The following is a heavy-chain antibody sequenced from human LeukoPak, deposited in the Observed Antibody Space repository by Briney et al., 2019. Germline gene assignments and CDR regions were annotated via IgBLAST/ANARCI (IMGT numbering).Heavy chain of an antibody. CDR1: GGSISSFF. D-gene: IGHD1-1*01. V-gene: IGHV4-59*01. CDR2: MHYSGDS. CDR3: ARDLELERNRWNYFES. Sequence: SETLSLTCTVSGGSISSFFWSWIRQPPGKGLEWIGSMHYSGDSKYNPSLKSRVSLSIDTSKQQFSLRLSSVTAADTAMYYCARDLELERNRWNYFESWGQGTLVTVSS. J-gene: IGHJ4*02.